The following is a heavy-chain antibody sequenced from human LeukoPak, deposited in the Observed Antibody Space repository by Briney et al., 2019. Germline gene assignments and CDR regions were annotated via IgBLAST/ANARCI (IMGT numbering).Heavy chain of an antibody. CDR2: ISYDGSNK. CDR3: AKDQVVPDPGDPLFDY. V-gene: IGHV3-30*18. Sequence: GGSLRLSCAASGFTFSSYGMHWVRQAPGKGLEWVAVISYDGSNKYYADSVKGRFTISRDNSKNTLYLQMNSLRAEDTAVYYCAKDQVVPDPGDPLFDYWGQGTLVTVSS. CDR1: GFTFSSYG. D-gene: IGHD2-21*01. J-gene: IGHJ4*02.